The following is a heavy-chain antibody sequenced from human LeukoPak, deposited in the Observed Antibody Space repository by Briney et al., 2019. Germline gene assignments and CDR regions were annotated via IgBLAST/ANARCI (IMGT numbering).Heavy chain of an antibody. Sequence: GGSLRLSCAASGFTFSSYGMSWVRQAPGKGLEWVSAISGSGGSTYYADSVKGRFTISRDNSKNTLYLQMNSLRAEDTAVYYCAKQQATYYYDSSGYYYEGPCFDYWGQGTLVTVSS. D-gene: IGHD3-22*01. J-gene: IGHJ4*02. CDR3: AKQQATYYYDSSGYYYEGPCFDY. V-gene: IGHV3-23*01. CDR2: ISGSGGST. CDR1: GFTFSSYG.